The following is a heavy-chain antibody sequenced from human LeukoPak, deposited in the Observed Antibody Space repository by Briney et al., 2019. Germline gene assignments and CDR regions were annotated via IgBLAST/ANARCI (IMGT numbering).Heavy chain of an antibody. CDR1: GFSFSSYG. V-gene: IGHV3-33*01. D-gene: IGHD2-15*01. CDR3: ARDRTRRWFGPLDY. Sequence: GGSLRLSCAASGFSFSSYGMHWVRQAPGKGLEWVAVIWNDGSDDYYKDSVKGRFTISRDNSKNTLYLQMNSLRAGDTAVYYCARDRTRRWFGPLDYWGQGTPVTVYS. CDR2: IWNDGSDD. J-gene: IGHJ4*02.